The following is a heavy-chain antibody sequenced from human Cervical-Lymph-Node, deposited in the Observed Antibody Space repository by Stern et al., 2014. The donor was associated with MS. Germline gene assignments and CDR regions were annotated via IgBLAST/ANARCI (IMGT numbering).Heavy chain of an antibody. CDR2: ISHSGDT. J-gene: IGHJ4*02. CDR3: ARLSTAVDF. Sequence: QVQLQESGPGLVKPSETLSLTCAVSGGSISSRYWGWIRQPPGKGLEWIGLISHSGDTKYNPSLKSPVTISLDTSKNQFPLKVTSVTAADTAVYYCARLSTAVDFWGQGTLVTVPS. V-gene: IGHV4-59*08. CDR1: GGSISSRY.